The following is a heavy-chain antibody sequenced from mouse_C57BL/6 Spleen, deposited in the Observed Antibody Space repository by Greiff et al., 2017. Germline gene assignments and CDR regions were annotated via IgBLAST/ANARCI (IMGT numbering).Heavy chain of an antibody. Sequence: VHLVESGPGLVAPSQSLSITCTVSGFSLTSYAISWVRQPPGKGLEWLGVIWTGGGTNYNSALKSRLSISKDNSKSQVFLKMNSLQTDDTARYYCARNSYGNYEDYAMDYWGQGTSVTVSS. J-gene: IGHJ4*01. D-gene: IGHD2-1*01. CDR2: IWTGGGT. CDR1: GFSLTSYA. V-gene: IGHV2-9-1*01. CDR3: ARNSYGNYEDYAMDY.